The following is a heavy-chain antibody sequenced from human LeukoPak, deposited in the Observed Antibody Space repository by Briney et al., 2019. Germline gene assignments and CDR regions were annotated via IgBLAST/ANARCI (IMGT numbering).Heavy chain of an antibody. CDR1: GYTFTSYY. CDR3: ARDRETYSSGSSLDY. Sequence: ASVKVSCKASGYTFTSYYMHWVRQAPGQGLEYMGVINPSGGTTRYAQKFQGRVTMTRDTSTSTVYMEPSSLRSEDTAVYYCARDRETYSSGSSLDYWGLGTLVTVSS. V-gene: IGHV1-46*01. J-gene: IGHJ4*02. CDR2: INPSGGTT. D-gene: IGHD6-19*01.